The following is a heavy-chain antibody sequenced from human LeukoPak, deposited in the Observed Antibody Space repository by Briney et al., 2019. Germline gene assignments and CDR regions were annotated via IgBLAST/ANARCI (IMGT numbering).Heavy chain of an antibody. CDR3: ARPIYSSSWYYFDY. CDR1: GYSFASYW. J-gene: IGHJ4*02. CDR2: IYPGDSDT. V-gene: IGHV5-51*01. Sequence: GGSLKISCKGSGYSFASYWIGWVRQMPGKGLEWMGIIYPGDSDTRYSPSSQGQVTISADKSISTAYLQWSSLKASDTAMYYCARPIYSSSWYYFDYWGQGTLVAVSS. D-gene: IGHD6-13*01.